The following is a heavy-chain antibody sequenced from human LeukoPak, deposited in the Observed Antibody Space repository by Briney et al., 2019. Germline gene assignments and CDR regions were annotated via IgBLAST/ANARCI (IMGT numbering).Heavy chain of an antibody. CDR2: ISSSGSTI. V-gene: IGHV3-11*04. Sequence: GSLRLSCAASGFTFSDYYMSWIRQAPGKGVEWVSYISSSGSTIYYADSVKGRFTISRDNAKNSLYLQMNSLRAEDTAVYYCARDLARTNRPAAIGYYYYMDVWGKGTTVTVSS. CDR3: ARDLARTNRPAAIGYYYYMDV. J-gene: IGHJ6*03. CDR1: GFTFSDYY. D-gene: IGHD2-2*01.